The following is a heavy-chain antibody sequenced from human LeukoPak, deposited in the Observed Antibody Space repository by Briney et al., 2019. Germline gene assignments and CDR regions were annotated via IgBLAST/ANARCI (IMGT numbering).Heavy chain of an antibody. CDR2: ISYDGSNK. J-gene: IGHJ4*02. CDR3: TRAVQLWLVGDF. D-gene: IGHD5-18*01. CDR1: GFTFSSYP. V-gene: IGHV3-30-3*01. Sequence: TGGSLRLSCAASGFTFSSYPMHWDRQAPGKGLEWVAVISYDGSNKYYANSVKGRFTVSRDNSKNTLYLQMNSLRTEDTAVYYCTRAVQLWLVGDFWGQGTLVTVSS.